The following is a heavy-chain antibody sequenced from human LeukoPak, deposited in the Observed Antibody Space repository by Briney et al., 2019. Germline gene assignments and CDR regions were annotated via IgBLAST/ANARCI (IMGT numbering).Heavy chain of an antibody. CDR1: GYTFTSYG. CDR3: ARDGSGGGGYFDY. V-gene: IGHV1-18*01. D-gene: IGHD6-19*01. CDR2: IGTHNGNT. Sequence: ASVKVSCKTSGYTFTSYGVSWVRQAPGQGFEWMGWIGTHNGNTNYAQKFQGRVIMTTDTSTSTAYMELMSLRSDDTAVFYCARDGSGGGGYFDYWGQGTLVIVSS. J-gene: IGHJ4*02.